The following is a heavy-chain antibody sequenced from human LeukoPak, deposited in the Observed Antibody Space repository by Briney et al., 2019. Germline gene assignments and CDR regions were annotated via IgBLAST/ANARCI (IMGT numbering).Heavy chain of an antibody. V-gene: IGHV4-34*01. CDR1: GGSFSGYY. J-gene: IGHJ6*02. Sequence: PSETLSLTCAVYGGSFSGYYWSWIRQPPGEGLEWIGEINHSGSTNYNPSLKSRVTISVDTSTNQFSLKLSSVTAADTAVYYCARSPRRLGYCSGGSCYYYYGMDVWGQGTTVTVSS. D-gene: IGHD2-15*01. CDR3: ARSPRRLGYCSGGSCYYYYGMDV. CDR2: INHSGST.